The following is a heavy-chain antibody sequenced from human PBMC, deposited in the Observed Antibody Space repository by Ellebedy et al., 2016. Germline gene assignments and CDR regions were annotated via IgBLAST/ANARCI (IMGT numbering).Heavy chain of an antibody. CDR1: GFTFSDYY. CDR3: ANNFGVGGDY. V-gene: IGHV3-11*01. J-gene: IGHJ4*02. CDR2: ISSSGSTI. D-gene: IGHD3-3*01. Sequence: GESLKISCAASGFTFSDYYMSWIRQAPGKGLEWVSYISSSGSTIYYADSVKGRFTISRDNSKNTLYLQMNSLRAEDTALYYCANNFGVGGDYWGQGTLVTVSS.